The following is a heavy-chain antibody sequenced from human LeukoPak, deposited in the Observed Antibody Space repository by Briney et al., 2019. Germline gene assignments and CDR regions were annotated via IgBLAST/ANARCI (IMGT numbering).Heavy chain of an antibody. CDR3: ASYGDYGREYFDY. CDR1: GYSISSSNW. D-gene: IGHD4-17*01. Sequence: SETLSLTCTVSGYSISSSNWWGWIRQPPGKGLEWIGYIYYSGSTYYNPSLKSRVTISVDTSKNQFSLKLSSVTAVDRAVYYCASYGDYGREYFDYWGQGTMVTVSS. J-gene: IGHJ4*02. V-gene: IGHV4-28*01. CDR2: IYYSGST.